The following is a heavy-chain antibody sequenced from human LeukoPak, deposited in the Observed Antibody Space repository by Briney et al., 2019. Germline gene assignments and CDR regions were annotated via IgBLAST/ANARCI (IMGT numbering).Heavy chain of an antibody. CDR3: AKVQWELLGYYYYMDV. D-gene: IGHD1-26*01. CDR1: GFTFSSYG. V-gene: IGHV3-23*01. Sequence: GGSLRLSCAASGFTFSSYGMSWVRQAPGKGLEWVSAIIGSGGSTYYADSVEGRFTISRDNSKNTLYLQMNSLRAEDTAVYYCAKVQWELLGYYYYMDVWGKGTTVTISS. CDR2: IIGSGGST. J-gene: IGHJ6*03.